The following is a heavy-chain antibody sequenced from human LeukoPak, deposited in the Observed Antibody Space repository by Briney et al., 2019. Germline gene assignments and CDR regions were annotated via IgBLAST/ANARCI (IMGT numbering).Heavy chain of an antibody. CDR2: IYYSGST. D-gene: IGHD3-3*01. J-gene: IGHJ5*02. V-gene: IGHV4-61*08. CDR1: GGSISSGGYY. CDR3: AREHDFWSEKNNWFDP. Sequence: PSQTLSLTCTVSGGSISSGGYYWSWIRQPPGKGPEWIGYIYYSGSTNYNPSLKSRVTISVDTSKNQFSLKLSSVTAADTAVYYCAREHDFWSEKNNWFDPWGQGTLVTVSS.